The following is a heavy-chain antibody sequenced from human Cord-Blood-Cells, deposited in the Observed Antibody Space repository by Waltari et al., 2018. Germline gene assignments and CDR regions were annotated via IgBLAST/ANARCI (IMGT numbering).Heavy chain of an antibody. J-gene: IGHJ6*02. CDR2: IIPIFGTA. D-gene: IGHD3-10*01. CDR3: ARAYGSGSYYKATYYYYGMDV. CDR1: GGTFSSYA. Sequence: QVQLVQSGAEVKKPGSSVKVSCKASGGTFSSYAISWVRQAPGQGLEWMGGIIPIFGTANYAQKFQGRVTITADESTSTAYMELSSLRSEDTAVYYCARAYGSGSYYKATYYYYGMDVWGQGTTVTVSS. V-gene: IGHV1-69*01.